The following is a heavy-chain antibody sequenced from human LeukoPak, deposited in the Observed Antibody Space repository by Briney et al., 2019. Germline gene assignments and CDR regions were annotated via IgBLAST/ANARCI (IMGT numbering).Heavy chain of an antibody. CDR1: GYRFTSYW. CDR2: IYPGDSDT. J-gene: IGHJ6*02. D-gene: IGHD6-13*01. V-gene: IGHV5-51*01. CDR3: ARRGIAAAGTRSNYGMDV. Sequence: GESLKISCKGSGYRFTSYWIGWVRQMPGKGLEWMGIIYPGDSDTRYSPSFQGQVTISADKSISTAYLQWSSLKASDTAMYYCARRGIAAAGTRSNYGMDVWGQGTTVTVSS.